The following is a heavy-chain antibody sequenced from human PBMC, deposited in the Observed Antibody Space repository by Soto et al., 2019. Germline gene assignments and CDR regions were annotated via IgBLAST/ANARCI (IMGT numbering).Heavy chain of an antibody. CDR3: ARGGAGTYHFDY. CDR1: GYSFTGYA. D-gene: IGHD1-26*01. CDR2: INAGNGET. J-gene: IGHJ4*02. V-gene: IGHV1-3*01. Sequence: QVQLVLSGAEVKKPGASVKFSCKASGYSFTGYAIQWVRQAPGQRLEWMGWINAGNGETKYSQKFQCRITITRDTAATTGYIEVSGLTSEDTAVYYCARGGAGTYHFDYWGQGALVTVSS.